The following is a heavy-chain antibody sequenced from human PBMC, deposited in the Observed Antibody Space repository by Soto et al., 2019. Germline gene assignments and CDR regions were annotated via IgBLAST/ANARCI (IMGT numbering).Heavy chain of an antibody. D-gene: IGHD6-19*01. CDR2: INAGNGNT. V-gene: IGHV1-3*01. CDR3: ARSGFGDSAFDY. Sequence: ASVKVSFKASGYTFTSYAMHWLRQAPGQRLEWMGWINAGNGNTKYSQKFQGRVTITRDTSASTAYMELSSLRSEDTAVYYCARSGFGDSAFDYWGQGTLVTVSS. CDR1: GYTFTSYA. J-gene: IGHJ4*02.